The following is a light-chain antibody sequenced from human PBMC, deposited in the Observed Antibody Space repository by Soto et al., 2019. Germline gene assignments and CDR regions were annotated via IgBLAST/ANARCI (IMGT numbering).Light chain of an antibody. CDR1: QSVSSN. J-gene: IGKJ4*01. Sequence: EIVMTQSPATLSVSPGERATLSCRASQSVSSNLAWYPQKPGQAPRLLIYGATTRATGIPARFSGSGSGTEFTLTISSLQSEDFAVYYCQQYNNWPPTFGGGTKVEIK. V-gene: IGKV3-15*01. CDR2: GAT. CDR3: QQYNNWPPT.